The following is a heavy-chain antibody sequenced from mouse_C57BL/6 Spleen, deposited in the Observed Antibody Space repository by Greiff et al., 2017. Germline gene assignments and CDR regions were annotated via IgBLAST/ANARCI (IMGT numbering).Heavy chain of an antibody. Sequence: QVQLKQSGAELVRPGASVTLSCKASGYTFTDYEMHWVKQTPVPGLAWIGAIDPETGCTAYNQKFQGKAILTADKSSSTADMGLRSLTAEDSAVYYCTETGTDWYFDVWGTGTTVTVSA. CDR1: GYTFTDYE. CDR2: IDPETGCT. V-gene: IGHV1-15*01. CDR3: TETGTDWYFDV. D-gene: IGHD3-1*01. J-gene: IGHJ1*03.